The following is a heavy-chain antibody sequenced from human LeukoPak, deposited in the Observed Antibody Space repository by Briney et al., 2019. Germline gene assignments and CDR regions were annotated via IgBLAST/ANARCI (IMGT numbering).Heavy chain of an antibody. CDR2: ISYDGIKK. D-gene: IGHD2-2*01. Sequence: PGGSLRLSCAASGFTFSSYSMHWVRQAPGKGLEWVAVISYDGIKKYYGDSVKGRFTISRDNSRNTLYVEMDSLRSDDTAVYYCARDSGSTSCSSFDYWGQGTLVTVSS. CDR3: ARDSGSTSCSSFDY. CDR1: GFTFSSYS. J-gene: IGHJ4*02. V-gene: IGHV3-30*01.